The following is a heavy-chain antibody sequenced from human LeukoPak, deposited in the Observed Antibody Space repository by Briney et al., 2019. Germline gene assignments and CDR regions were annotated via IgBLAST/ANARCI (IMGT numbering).Heavy chain of an antibody. V-gene: IGHV4-4*09. CDR3: ARQAKKDIVVVPAAWNDYYYYYMDV. J-gene: IGHJ6*03. CDR1: VGSISSYY. D-gene: IGHD2-2*01. Sequence: SETLSLTCTVSVGSISSYYWSWIRQPPGKVLEWIWYIYTSGSTNYNPSLKSRVTISVDTSKNQFSLTLSSVTAADTAVYYCARQAKKDIVVVPAAWNDYYYYYMDVWGKGTTVTVSS. CDR2: IYTSGST.